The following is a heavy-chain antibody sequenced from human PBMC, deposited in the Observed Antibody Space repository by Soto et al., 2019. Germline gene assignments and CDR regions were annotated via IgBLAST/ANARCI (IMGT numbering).Heavy chain of an antibody. CDR2: ISSSGSTI. Sequence: EVQLVESGGGLVQPGGSLRLSCAASGFTFSSYEMNWVRQAPGKGLEWVSYISSSGSTIYYADSVKGRFTISRDNAKNSLYLQMNSLRAEDTAVYYCAREQVATVHGTYYYYGMDVWGQGTTVTVSS. CDR3: AREQVATVHGTYYYYGMDV. CDR1: GFTFSSYE. J-gene: IGHJ6*02. V-gene: IGHV3-48*03. D-gene: IGHD5-12*01.